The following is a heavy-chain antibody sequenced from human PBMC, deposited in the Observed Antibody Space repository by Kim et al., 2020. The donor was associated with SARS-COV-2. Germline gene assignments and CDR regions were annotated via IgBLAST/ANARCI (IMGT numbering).Heavy chain of an antibody. CDR2: INHSGST. D-gene: IGHD1-26*01. V-gene: IGHV4-34*01. CDR1: GGSFSGYY. J-gene: IGHJ4*02. CDR3: ARSVRNRYSGSYFPSY. Sequence: SETLSLTCAVYGGSFSGYYWSWIRQPPGKVLEWVGEINHSGSTNYNPSLKSRVTISVDTSKNQFSLKLSSVTAADTAVYYCARSVRNRYSGSYFPSYWGQGTLVTVSS.